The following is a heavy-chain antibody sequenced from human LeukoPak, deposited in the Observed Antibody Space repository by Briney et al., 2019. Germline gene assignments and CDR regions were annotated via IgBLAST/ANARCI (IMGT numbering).Heavy chain of an antibody. V-gene: IGHV4-4*02. D-gene: IGHD3-10*01. CDR1: GASISATNW. J-gene: IGHJ3*01. CDR3: AKESGRGTFDV. CDR2: VSHSETT. Sequence: SETLSLTSDVSGASISATNWWTWVRLPPGKGLEWIGEVSHSETTNYSPSVKGRVRLSVDRATNQISLKLTSVTAADTAVYYCAKESGRGTFDVWGQGTMVTVSS.